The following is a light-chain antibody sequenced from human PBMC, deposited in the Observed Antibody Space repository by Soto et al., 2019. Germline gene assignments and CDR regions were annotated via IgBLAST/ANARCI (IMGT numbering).Light chain of an antibody. J-gene: IGLJ3*02. Sequence: QAVVTQEPSLTVSPGGTVTLTCGSNTGAVTSGHYPHWLQQRPGQAPRTLIYDTSNKQSWTPARFSGSLLGGKAALTLSGAQPEAEADYYSLLSHSGGNWVFGGGTKLTVL. CDR1: TGAVTSGHY. V-gene: IGLV7-46*01. CDR2: DTS. CDR3: LLSHSGGNWV.